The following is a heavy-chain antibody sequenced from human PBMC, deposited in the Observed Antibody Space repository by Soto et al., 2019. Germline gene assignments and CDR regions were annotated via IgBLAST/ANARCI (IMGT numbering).Heavy chain of an antibody. V-gene: IGHV4-59*01. J-gene: IGHJ1*01. CDR1: VGSIRSDY. Sequence: SATRSLTCTVYVGSIRSDYWRWIRQPPGKGLECIGYIYYSGSTNYNPSLKSRVTIPVDTSKNQFSLKLSSVTAADTAVYYCASYREGSYEYFQHWGQGTLVTVS. CDR3: ASYREGSYEYFQH. CDR2: IYYSGST.